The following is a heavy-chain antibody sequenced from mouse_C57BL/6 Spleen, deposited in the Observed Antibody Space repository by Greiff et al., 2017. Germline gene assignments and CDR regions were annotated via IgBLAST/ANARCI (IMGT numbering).Heavy chain of an antibody. CDR3: ARSGLTTVGDYAMDY. Sequence: VQLQQSGAELVRPGTSVKVSCKASGYAFTNYLIEWVKQRPGQGLEWIGVINPGSGGTTYNEKFKGKATLTADKSSSTAYMQLSSLTSEDSAVYFCARSGLTTVGDYAMDYWGQGTSVTVSS. J-gene: IGHJ4*01. D-gene: IGHD1-1*01. CDR2: INPGSGGT. V-gene: IGHV1-54*01. CDR1: GYAFTNYL.